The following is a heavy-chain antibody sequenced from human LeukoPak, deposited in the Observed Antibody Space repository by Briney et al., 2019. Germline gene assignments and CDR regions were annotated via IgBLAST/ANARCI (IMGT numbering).Heavy chain of an antibody. J-gene: IGHJ4*02. CDR2: INHSRST. CDR3: ARIRSGAMVRGVMAGVYYFDY. V-gene: IGHV4-34*01. Sequence: SETLSLTCAVYGGSFSGYYWSWIRQPPGKGLEWIGEINHSRSTNYNPSLKSRVTISVDTSKNQFSLKLSSVTAADTAVYYCARIRSGAMVRGVMAGVYYFDYWGQGTLVTVSS. D-gene: IGHD3-10*01. CDR1: GGSFSGYY.